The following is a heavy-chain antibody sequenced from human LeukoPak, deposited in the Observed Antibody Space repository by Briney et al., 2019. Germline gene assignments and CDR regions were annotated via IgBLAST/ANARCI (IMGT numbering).Heavy chain of an antibody. J-gene: IGHJ5*02. Sequence: ASVTVSCKVSGYTLTELSMHWVRQAPGKGLEWMGGFDPEDGETIYAQKFQGRVTITEDTSTDTAYMELSSLRSEDTAVYYCATEQGLRVGARINWFDPWGQGTLVTVSS. CDR3: ATEQGLRVGARINWFDP. D-gene: IGHD1-26*01. CDR1: GYTLTELS. V-gene: IGHV1-24*01. CDR2: FDPEDGET.